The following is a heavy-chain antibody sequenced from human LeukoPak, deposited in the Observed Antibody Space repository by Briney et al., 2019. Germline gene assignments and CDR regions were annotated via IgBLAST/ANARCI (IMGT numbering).Heavy chain of an antibody. CDR3: ARVSYDFWSGYLKWFDP. J-gene: IGHJ5*02. D-gene: IGHD3-3*01. V-gene: IGHV1-2*02. CDR1: GYTFTGYY. Sequence: ASVKVSCKASGYTFTGYYMHWVRQAPGQGLEWMGWINPNSGGTNYAQKFQGRVTMTRDTSISTAYMELSRLRSDDTAVYYCARVSYDFWSGYLKWFDPWGQGTLVTVSS. CDR2: INPNSGGT.